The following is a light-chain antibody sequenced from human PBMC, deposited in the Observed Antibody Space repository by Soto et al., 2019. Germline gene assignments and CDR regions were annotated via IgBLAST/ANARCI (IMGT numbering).Light chain of an antibody. CDR1: ESISYW. CDR3: QQYDSYSKT. J-gene: IGKJ2*01. CDR2: DAS. Sequence: DIQLTQSPSTLTASVGDRVTIGCRASESISYWLAWYQQKPGKAPKLLIYDASSLRSGVPSRFSGSGPGTEFTLTISTLQPDDFATYYCQQYDSYSKTFGQGTQL. V-gene: IGKV1-5*01.